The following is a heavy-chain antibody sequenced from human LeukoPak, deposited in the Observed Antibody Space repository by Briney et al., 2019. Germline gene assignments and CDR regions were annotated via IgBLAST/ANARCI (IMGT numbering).Heavy chain of an antibody. J-gene: IGHJ4*02. V-gene: IGHV3-23*01. D-gene: IGHD3-9*01. CDR3: AKRRTNYDILTGDFDY. CDR2: ISVSGGNT. Sequence: GGSLRLSCEASGFTFSSYGMSWVRQAPGKGLEWVSGISVSGGNTFYADSVKGRFTISRDNSKNTLYLQMNSLRAEDTAVYYCAKRRTNYDILTGDFDYWGQGTLVTVSS. CDR1: GFTFSSYG.